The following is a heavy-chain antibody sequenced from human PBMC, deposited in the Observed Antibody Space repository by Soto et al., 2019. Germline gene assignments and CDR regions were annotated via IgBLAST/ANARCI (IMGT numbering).Heavy chain of an antibody. CDR3: AKGGDLKQWLEHCDY. Sequence: EVQLLESGGGLVQPGGSLRLSWAASGFTFSIYAMTWVRQAPGKGLEWVSAIRGDDGRTFYADSVKGRFTISRDNSKDTLYLQMNSLRAEDTAVYYCAKGGDLKQWLEHCDYWGQGTLVTVSS. V-gene: IGHV3-23*01. D-gene: IGHD6-19*01. CDR2: IRGDDGRT. J-gene: IGHJ4*02. CDR1: GFTFSIYA.